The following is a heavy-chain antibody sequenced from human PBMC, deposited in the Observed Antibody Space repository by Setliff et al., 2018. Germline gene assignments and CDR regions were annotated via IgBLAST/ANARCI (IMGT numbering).Heavy chain of an antibody. V-gene: IGHV3-7*01. D-gene: IGHD6-19*01. CDR2: IKGDDSES. CDR3: ASHEPWLWNAFDI. Sequence: PGGSLRLSCSASGFTFRIYWMSWVRQVPGKGLEWVANIKGDDSESYYVDSVEGRFTVSRDNAMNSLYLQMDSLRVDDTAVYYCASHEPWLWNAFDIWGQGTMVTVSS. J-gene: IGHJ3*02. CDR1: GFTFRIYW.